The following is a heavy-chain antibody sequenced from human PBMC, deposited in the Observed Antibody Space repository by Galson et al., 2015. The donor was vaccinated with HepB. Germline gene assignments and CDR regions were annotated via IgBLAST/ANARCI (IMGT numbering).Heavy chain of an antibody. Sequence: SLRLSCAASGFTFSSYAMSWVRQAPGRGLEWFSPIGGRGRSTDYADSVKGRFSITNDNSNNTLYLQMNSLRAEDTAVYYCAKGGTPIGRGRYYFGYWGQGALVPVSS. CDR3: AKGGTPIGRGRYYFGY. CDR1: GFTFSSYA. V-gene: IGHV3-23*01. J-gene: IGHJ4*02. CDR2: IGGRGRST. D-gene: IGHD1-7*01.